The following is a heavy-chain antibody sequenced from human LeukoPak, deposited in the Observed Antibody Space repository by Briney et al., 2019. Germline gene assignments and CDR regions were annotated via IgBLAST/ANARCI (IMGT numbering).Heavy chain of an antibody. V-gene: IGHV4-34*01. CDR3: ARGRAARGFSY. Sequence: SETLSLTCTVSGGSISSYYWSWIRQPPGKGLEWIGEINHSGSTNYNPSLKSRVTISVDTSKNQFSLKLSSVTAADTAVYYCARGRAARGFSYWGQGTLVTVSS. J-gene: IGHJ4*02. CDR2: INHSGST. D-gene: IGHD6-13*01. CDR1: GGSISSYY.